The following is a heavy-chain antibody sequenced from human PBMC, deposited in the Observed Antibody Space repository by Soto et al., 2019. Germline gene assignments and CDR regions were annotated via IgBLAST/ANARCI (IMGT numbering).Heavy chain of an antibody. CDR2: IIPIFGAP. J-gene: IGHJ3*02. CDR3: ARAGPVSGNNAFDI. CDR1: GGSFSSYA. Sequence: QVQLVQSGAEVKKPGSSVKVSCKASGGSFSSYAISWVRQAPVQGLEWMGGIIPIFGAPTYAQKFQGRVTISADKSTSTAYMELSRLRSEDTALDYCARAGPVSGNNAFDIWGQGTLVTVSS. D-gene: IGHD6-19*01. V-gene: IGHV1-69*06.